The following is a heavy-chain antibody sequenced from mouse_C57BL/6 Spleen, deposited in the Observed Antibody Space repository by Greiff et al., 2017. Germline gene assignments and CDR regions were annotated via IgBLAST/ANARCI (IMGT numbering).Heavy chain of an antibody. CDR1: GYTFTSYW. D-gene: IGHD1-1*01. Sequence: VKLQQPGAELVKPGASVKLSCKASGYTFTSYWMHWVKQRPGQGLEWIGMIHPNSGSTNYNEKFKSKATLTVDKSSSTAYMQLSSLTSEDSAFYYCARAGYGSSRYYFDYWGQGTTLTVSS. CDR3: ARAGYGSSRYYFDY. CDR2: IHPNSGST. J-gene: IGHJ2*01. V-gene: IGHV1-64*01.